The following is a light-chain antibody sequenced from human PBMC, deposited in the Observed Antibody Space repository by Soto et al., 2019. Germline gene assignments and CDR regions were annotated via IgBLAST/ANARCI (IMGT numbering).Light chain of an antibody. J-gene: IGKJ3*01. CDR1: QSVLHSTNNKNY. Sequence: DIVMTQSPDSLAVSLGERATINCKSSQSVLHSTNNKNYLAWYQQKPGQPPKLLIYWASTRESGVPDRFSGSGSGTDVTLTISSLQAEDVAVYYCQQYYSTPPVTFGPGTKVDIK. CDR3: QQYYSTPPVT. CDR2: WAS. V-gene: IGKV4-1*01.